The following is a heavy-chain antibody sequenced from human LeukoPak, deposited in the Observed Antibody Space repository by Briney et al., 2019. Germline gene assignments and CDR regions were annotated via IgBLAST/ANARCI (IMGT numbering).Heavy chain of an antibody. CDR2: IYYSGTT. D-gene: IGHD6-13*01. Sequence: PSETLSLTCTVSGGSLSSYYWSWFRQPPGKGLEWIGYIYYSGTTDYNPSLKSRVSISVDTSKNQFSLKLSSVTAADTAVYYCARHVIAETGFLNWVDPWGQGTLVTVSS. J-gene: IGHJ5*02. CDR3: ARHVIAETGFLNWVDP. V-gene: IGHV4-59*08. CDR1: GGSLSSYY.